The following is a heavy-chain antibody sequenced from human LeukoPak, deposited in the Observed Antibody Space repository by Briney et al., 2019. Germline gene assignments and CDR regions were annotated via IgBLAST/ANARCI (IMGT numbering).Heavy chain of an antibody. Sequence: GASVKVSCKASGYTFTSYGISWVRQAPGQGLEWMGWISAYNGNTNYAQKLQGRVTMTTDTSTSTAYMELRSLRSDDTAVYYCARDPNGIAAAGTPHILGYWGQGTLVTVSS. J-gene: IGHJ4*02. CDR3: ARDPNGIAAAGTPHILGY. CDR1: GYTFTSYG. D-gene: IGHD6-13*01. V-gene: IGHV1-18*01. CDR2: ISAYNGNT.